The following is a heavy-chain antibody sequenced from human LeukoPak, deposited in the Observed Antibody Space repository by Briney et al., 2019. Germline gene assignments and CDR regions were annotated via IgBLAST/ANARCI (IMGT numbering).Heavy chain of an antibody. Sequence: ASVKVSCKASGGTFSSYAMHWVRQAPGQRLEWMGWINAGNGNTKYSQKFQGRVTITRDTSASTAYMELSSLRSEDTAVYYCASMVRAAGYDAFDIWGQGTMVTVSS. J-gene: IGHJ3*02. V-gene: IGHV1-3*01. D-gene: IGHD3-9*01. CDR3: ASMVRAAGYDAFDI. CDR2: INAGNGNT. CDR1: GGTFSSYA.